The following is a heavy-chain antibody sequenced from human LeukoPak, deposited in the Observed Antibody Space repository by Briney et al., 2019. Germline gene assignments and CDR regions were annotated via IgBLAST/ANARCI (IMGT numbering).Heavy chain of an antibody. CDR2: INPKTGDT. Sequence: ASVKVSCKTSGATFSNNAFSWVRQVPGQGLEWMGWINPKTGDTRYAQKLRGRVTMTRDTSVSTVYMDLSGLRSDDTAVYFCARDGYRNELDHWGRGTRVTVSS. D-gene: IGHD5-24*01. J-gene: IGHJ4*02. CDR1: GATFSNNA. CDR3: ARDGYRNELDH. V-gene: IGHV1-2*02.